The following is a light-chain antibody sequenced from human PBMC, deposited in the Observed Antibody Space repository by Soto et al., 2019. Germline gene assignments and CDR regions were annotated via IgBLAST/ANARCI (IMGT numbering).Light chain of an antibody. J-gene: IGKJ1*01. CDR2: DAS. V-gene: IGKV3-20*01. CDR1: QTVRNNY. Sequence: EFVLTQSPGTLSLSPGERATLSCRASQTVRNNYLAWYHQKPGQAPRLLIYDASSRATGIPDRFSGGGSGTDFTLTISRLEPEDFAVYYCQQYGSSPQTFGQGTKVDIK. CDR3: QQYGSSPQT.